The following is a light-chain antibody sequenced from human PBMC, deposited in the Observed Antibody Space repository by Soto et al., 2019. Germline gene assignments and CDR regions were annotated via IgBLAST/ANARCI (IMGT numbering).Light chain of an antibody. J-gene: IGKJ2*01. V-gene: IGKV1-39*01. Sequence: DIQMTQSPSSLSASVGDRVTITCRAGQTISSYLNWYQQRPGKAPKLLIYAASSLQSGVPSRFSGSGSGTDFTLTISSLQHEDFATYYCQQSYSTPYTFGQGTELEIK. CDR2: AAS. CDR3: QQSYSTPYT. CDR1: QTISSY.